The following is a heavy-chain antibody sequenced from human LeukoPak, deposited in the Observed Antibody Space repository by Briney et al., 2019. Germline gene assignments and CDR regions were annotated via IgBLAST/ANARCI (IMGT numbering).Heavy chain of an antibody. CDR3: ASQPSGSYYPRFDP. CDR1: GGSISSSNW. J-gene: IGHJ5*02. Sequence: SETLSLTCAVSGGSISSSNWWSWVRQPPGKGLEWIGEIYHSGSTNYNPSLKSRVTISVDTSKNQFSLKLSSVTAADTAVYYCASQPSGSYYPRFDPWGQGTLVTVSS. V-gene: IGHV4-4*02. D-gene: IGHD1-26*01. CDR2: IYHSGST.